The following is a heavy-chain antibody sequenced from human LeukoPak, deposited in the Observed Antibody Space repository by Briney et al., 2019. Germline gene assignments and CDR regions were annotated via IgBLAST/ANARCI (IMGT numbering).Heavy chain of an antibody. J-gene: IGHJ6*02. CDR2: IYYSGST. V-gene: IGHV4-39*01. CDR1: GGSISGSGYY. D-gene: IGHD6-13*01. Sequence: SQTLSLTCTVSGGSISGSGYYWGWIRQPPGKGLEWIGSIYYSGSTYYNPSLKSRVTISVDTSKNQFSLKLSSVTAADTAVYYCARQVRAAAGYGMDVWGQGTTVTVSS. CDR3: ARQVRAAAGYGMDV.